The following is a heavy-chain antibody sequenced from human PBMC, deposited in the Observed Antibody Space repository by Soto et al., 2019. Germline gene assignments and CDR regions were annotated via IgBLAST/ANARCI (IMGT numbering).Heavy chain of an antibody. CDR3: ARTIGAAYYFDF. J-gene: IGHJ4*02. V-gene: IGHV4-39*01. CDR1: GDSISSSSYY. CDR2: LYYRGST. Sequence: PSETLSLTCTVSGDSISSSSYYWVWIRQPPGKGLEWIGSLYYRGSTYYNPSLKSRVTISVDTSKNKFSLKLSSVTAADTAVYYCARTIGAAYYFDFWGQGALVTVSS. D-gene: IGHD6-13*01.